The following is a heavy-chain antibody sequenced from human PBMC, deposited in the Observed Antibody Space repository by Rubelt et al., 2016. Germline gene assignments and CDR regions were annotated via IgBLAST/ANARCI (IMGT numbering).Heavy chain of an antibody. J-gene: IGHJ4*02. D-gene: IGHD1-26*01. Sequence: GGSLRLSCVASGFTFSNYAMSWVRQAPGKGLEWVSVISGSDTSTYYADSVKGRFTISRDNSKNTLYLQMNSLRAEDTAVYYCAKDRSGSSDYWGQGTLVTVSS. CDR2: ISGSDTST. V-gene: IGHV3-23*01. CDR1: GFTFSNYA. CDR3: AKDRSGSSDY.